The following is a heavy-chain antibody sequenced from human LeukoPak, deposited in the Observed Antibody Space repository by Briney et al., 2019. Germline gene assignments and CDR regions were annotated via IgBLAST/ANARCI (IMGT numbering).Heavy chain of an antibody. CDR2: IYPGDSDT. CDR3: ARAPIAAAGTGRDWAWFDP. D-gene: IGHD6-13*01. CDR1: GYSFTSYW. V-gene: IGHV5-51*01. J-gene: IGHJ5*02. Sequence: GESLKISCKGSGYSFTSYWIGWVRQMPGKGLEWMGIIYPGDSDTRYSPSFQGQVTISADKSISTAYLQWSSLKASDTAMYYCARAPIAAAGTGRDWAWFDPWGQGTLVTVSS.